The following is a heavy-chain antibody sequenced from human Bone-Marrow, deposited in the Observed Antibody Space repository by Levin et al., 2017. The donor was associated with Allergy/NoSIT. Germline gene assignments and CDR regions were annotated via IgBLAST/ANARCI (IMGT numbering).Heavy chain of an antibody. J-gene: IGHJ6*03. V-gene: IGHV1-2*02. Sequence: PVASVKVSCKGSGYTFTGYFMHWVRQAPGQGLEWMGWMNPKSGGADYAQKFQGRVIMTRVTSINTAYMELSRLRSDDTAVYYCARAPPFCRGGTCHDSHHYYYLDVWGKGTTVTVSS. CDR3: ARAPPFCRGGTCHDSHHYYYLDV. CDR1: GYTFTGYF. CDR2: MNPKSGGA. D-gene: IGHD2-15*01.